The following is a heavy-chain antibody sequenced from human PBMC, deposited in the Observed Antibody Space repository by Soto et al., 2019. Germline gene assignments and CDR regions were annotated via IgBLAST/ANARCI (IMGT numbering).Heavy chain of an antibody. CDR2: IYPGDSDT. CDR3: ARHRSYFFDSSGYSAFDI. D-gene: IGHD3-22*01. CDR1: GYSFSSYW. J-gene: IGHJ3*02. Sequence: GESLKISCKASGYSFSSYWIAWVRQMPGKGLECMGIIYPGDSDTRYSPSFQGQVTISADKSIRTAFLQWSSLKASDTAMYYCARHRSYFFDSSGYSAFDIWGQGTLVTVSS. V-gene: IGHV5-51*01.